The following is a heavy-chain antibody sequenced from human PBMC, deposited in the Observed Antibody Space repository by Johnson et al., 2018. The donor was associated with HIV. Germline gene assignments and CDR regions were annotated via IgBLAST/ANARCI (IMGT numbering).Heavy chain of an antibody. D-gene: IGHD2-2*01. CDR1: GFTFSSYA. J-gene: IGHJ3*02. Sequence: VQLVESGGGVVQPGRSLRLSCAASGFTFSSYAMHWVRQAPGKGLEWVAVISYDGSNKYYADSVKGRFTISRDNSKNTLYLQMNSLRVEDTAVYYCARGLQSMTVVVTRGAFDIWGQGTMVTVSS. CDR3: ARGLQSMTVVVTRGAFDI. CDR2: ISYDGSNK. V-gene: IGHV3-30*14.